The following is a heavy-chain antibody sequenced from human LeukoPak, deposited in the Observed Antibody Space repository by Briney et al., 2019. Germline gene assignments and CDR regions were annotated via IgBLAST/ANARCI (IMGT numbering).Heavy chain of an antibody. CDR1: GFTFSSYS. CDR2: ISVSSSYI. CDR3: SRDRHCIGSTCYGL. D-gene: IGHD2-2*01. J-gene: IGHJ4*02. V-gene: IGHV3-21*06. Sequence: GGSLSLSCAASGFTFSSYSMNWVRQAPGKGLEWVSSISVSSSYIYYADSVKGRFTISRDNAKNSLYLQMNRLRAEDTAVYYCSRDRHCIGSTCYGLWGQGTRVTVSS.